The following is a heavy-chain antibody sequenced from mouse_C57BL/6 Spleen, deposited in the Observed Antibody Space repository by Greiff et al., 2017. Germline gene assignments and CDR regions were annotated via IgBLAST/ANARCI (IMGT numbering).Heavy chain of an antibody. V-gene: IGHV1-22*01. CDR2: INPYNGGT. CDR1: GYTFTDYY. Sequence: VQLKQSGPELVKPGTSVKMSCKASGYTFTDYYMPWVQQSPGKSLEWIGDINPYNGGTSYNQKFKGKATLTVNKSSSTAYMELRSLTSEDSAVYYGARGFITTTWYFDVWGTGTTGTVSS. D-gene: IGHD1-1*01. J-gene: IGHJ1*03. CDR3: ARGFITTTWYFDV.